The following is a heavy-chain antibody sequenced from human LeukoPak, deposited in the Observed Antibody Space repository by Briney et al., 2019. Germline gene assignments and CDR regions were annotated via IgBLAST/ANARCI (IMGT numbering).Heavy chain of an antibody. CDR3: AKDQSTVATAPFDY. Sequence: HSGGSLRLSCAASGFTFSSYAMSWVRQAPGKGLEWVSAINSAGSTYYGDSVRGRFTISRDNSKNVLHLQMNSLRAEDTALYYCAKDQSTVATAPFDYWGLGTLVTVSS. J-gene: IGHJ4*02. CDR2: INSAGST. D-gene: IGHD4-17*01. V-gene: IGHV3-23*01. CDR1: GFTFSSYA.